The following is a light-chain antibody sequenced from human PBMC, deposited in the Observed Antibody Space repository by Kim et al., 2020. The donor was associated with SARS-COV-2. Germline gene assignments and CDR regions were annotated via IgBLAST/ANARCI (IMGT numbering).Light chain of an antibody. CDR1: SNDVGKYNS. CDR3: SSYVASNYWV. CDR2: EVN. Sequence: QSALTQPPSASGSPGQSVTISCTGTSNDVGKYNSVSWYQQFPGKVPKLMIYEVNKRPSGVPDRFSGSKSGNTASLTVSGLQAEDEADYYCSSYVASNYWVFGGGTQLTVL. V-gene: IGLV2-8*01. J-gene: IGLJ3*02.